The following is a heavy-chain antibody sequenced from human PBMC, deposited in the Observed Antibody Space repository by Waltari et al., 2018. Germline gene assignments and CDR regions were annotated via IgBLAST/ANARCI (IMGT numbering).Heavy chain of an antibody. CDR2: INYSGGT. Sequence: QVQLQESGPGLVKPSENLSLTCTVSGGSISDYYWSWLRQSPGTGLEWIGYINYSGGTNYNPSLKSRVTISRDTSKNQFSRRLRSVTAADTAVYYCARGIPPKIRMIGYDVWGLGTTVTVS. D-gene: IGHD3-22*01. CDR1: GGSISDYY. V-gene: IGHV4-59*01. J-gene: IGHJ6*02. CDR3: ARGIPPKIRMIGYDV.